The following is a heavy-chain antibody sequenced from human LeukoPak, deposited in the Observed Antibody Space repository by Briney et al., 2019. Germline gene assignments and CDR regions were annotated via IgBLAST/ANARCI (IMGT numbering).Heavy chain of an antibody. CDR3: ARDQKRIDMAGIDS. D-gene: IGHD6-19*01. CDR2: FHYSVKT. V-gene: IGHV4-39*07. Sequence: SETLSLTCTVSGDSINSISYYWDWIRQPPGKGLEWIGSFHYSVKTHYNPSLESRVTMSADTSNNQFSLTLSSVTAADTAVYYCARDQKRIDMAGIDSWGQGILVTVSS. CDR1: GDSINSISYY. J-gene: IGHJ4*02.